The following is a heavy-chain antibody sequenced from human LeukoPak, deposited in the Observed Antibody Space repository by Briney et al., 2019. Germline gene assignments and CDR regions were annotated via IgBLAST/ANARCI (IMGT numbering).Heavy chain of an antibody. CDR2: INWNGDTT. D-gene: IGHD3-9*01. CDR3: ARGYDILTGYPYYFDY. Sequence: PGGSLRLSCAASGFTFSSYNMNWVRQAPGKGLEWVSGINWNGDTTGYADSLKGRFTISRDNAKNTLYLQMNSLRAEDTAVYYCARGYDILTGYPYYFDYWGQGTLVTVSS. J-gene: IGHJ4*02. CDR1: GFTFSSYN. V-gene: IGHV3-20*04.